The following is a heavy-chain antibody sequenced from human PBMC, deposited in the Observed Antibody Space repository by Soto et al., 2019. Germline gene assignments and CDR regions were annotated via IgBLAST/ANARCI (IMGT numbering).Heavy chain of an antibody. CDR2: ISSEGAST. Sequence: GGSLRLSFSVSGFTFSGYAMHWVRQAPEKVLEYVASISSEGASTYYAGSVKGRFIISRDNSKTKLYLQMSSLRAEDTAVYYCVTDLYDNYWGEGILDNVYS. CDR3: VTDLYDNY. CDR1: GFTFSGYA. V-gene: IGHV3-64D*06. J-gene: IGHJ4*02. D-gene: IGHD3-9*01.